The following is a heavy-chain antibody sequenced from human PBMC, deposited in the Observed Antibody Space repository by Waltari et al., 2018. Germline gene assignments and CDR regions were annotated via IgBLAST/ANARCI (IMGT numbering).Heavy chain of an antibody. D-gene: IGHD5-12*01. CDR1: GGSITSNRHY. J-gene: IGHJ3*01. V-gene: IGHV4-39*02. Sequence: QLQLQESGPGLGKPSETLSLTCIVSGGSITSNRHYWAWIRQPPGQGLEWIGTISYNGATESSPSLKSRVTVSRDTSKNHLSLKLGSVTAADTAVYYCATYIGASIGTAAFDVWGQGTMVTVSS. CDR2: ISYNGAT. CDR3: ATYIGASIGTAAFDV.